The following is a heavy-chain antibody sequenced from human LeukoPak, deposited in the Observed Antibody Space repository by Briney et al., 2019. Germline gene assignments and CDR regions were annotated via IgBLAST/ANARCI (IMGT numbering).Heavy chain of an antibody. V-gene: IGHV3-64*01. CDR2: ISSNGGST. Sequence: GGSLRLSCAASGLTFSSYAMHWVRQAPGKGLEYVSAISSNGGSTYYANSVKGRFTISRDNSKNTLYLQMGSLRAEDMAVYYCARGAMTTVIAHLSYWGQGTLVTVSS. CDR1: GLTFSSYA. J-gene: IGHJ4*02. CDR3: ARGAMTTVIAHLSY. D-gene: IGHD4-17*01.